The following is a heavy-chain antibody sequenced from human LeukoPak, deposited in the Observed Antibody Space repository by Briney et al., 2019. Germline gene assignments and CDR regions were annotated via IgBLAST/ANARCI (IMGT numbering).Heavy chain of an antibody. J-gene: IGHJ3*02. Sequence: GASVKVSCKASGYTFTSYAMHWVRQAPGQRLEWMGWINAGNGNTKYSQKFQGRVTITRDTSASTAYMELSSLRSEDTAVYYCAVEVLLKARGAFDIWGQGTMGTVSS. V-gene: IGHV1-3*01. CDR2: INAGNGNT. CDR1: GYTFTSYA. CDR3: AVEVLLKARGAFDI. D-gene: IGHD3-10*01.